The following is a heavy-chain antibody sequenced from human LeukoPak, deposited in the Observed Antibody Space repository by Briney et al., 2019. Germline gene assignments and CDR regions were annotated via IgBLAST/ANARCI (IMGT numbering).Heavy chain of an antibody. CDR1: GFTFSSYG. Sequence: GGSLRLSCAASGFTFSSYGMHWVRQAPGKGLEWVAFIRYDGSNKYFADSVKGRFTISRDSSKNTLYLQMNSLRVDDTAVYYCAKDGTRGIRFGKIPHYSDYWGQGTLVTVSS. CDR2: IRYDGSNK. V-gene: IGHV3-30*02. J-gene: IGHJ4*02. CDR3: AKDGTRGIRFGKIPHYSDY. D-gene: IGHD3-10*01.